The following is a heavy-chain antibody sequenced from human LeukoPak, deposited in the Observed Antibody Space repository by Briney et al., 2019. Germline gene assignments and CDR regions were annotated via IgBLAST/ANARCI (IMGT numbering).Heavy chain of an antibody. CDR3: ARELSGWYYFDY. D-gene: IGHD6-19*01. V-gene: IGHV3-23*01. Sequence: GGSLRLSCAASGFTFSSYAMSWVRQAPGKGLEWVSAISGSGGSTYYADSVKGRFTISRDNAKNSLYLQMNSLRAEDTAVYYCARELSGWYYFDYWGQGTLVTVSS. J-gene: IGHJ4*02. CDR2: ISGSGGST. CDR1: GFTFSSYA.